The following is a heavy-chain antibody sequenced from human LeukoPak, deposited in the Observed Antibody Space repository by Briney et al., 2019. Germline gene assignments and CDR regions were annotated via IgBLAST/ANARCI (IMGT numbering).Heavy chain of an antibody. D-gene: IGHD4-23*01. V-gene: IGHV1-3*02. CDR1: GYTFTNYA. CDR3: ARSPGGNARTWLDY. J-gene: IGHJ4*02. CDR2: TNGATGNT. Sequence: WASVTVSCTASGYTFTNYALHWVRQAPGQRLEWMGWTNGATGNTRFSQDFQGRLTITIDTSASIAYMDLSSLRSEDTAVYYCARSPGGNARTWLDYWGQGTPVTVSS.